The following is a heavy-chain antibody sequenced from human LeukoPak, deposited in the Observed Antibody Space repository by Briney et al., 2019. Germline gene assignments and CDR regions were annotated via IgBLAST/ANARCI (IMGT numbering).Heavy chain of an antibody. V-gene: IGHV1-18*04. J-gene: IGHJ3*02. D-gene: IGHD3-22*01. Sequence: ASVKVSCKASGYTFTGYYMHWVRQAPGQGLEWMGWISAYNGNTNYAQKLQGRVTMTTDTSTSTAYMELRSLRSDDTAVYYCARARYYDSSGLDIWGQGTMVTVSS. CDR1: GYTFTGYY. CDR2: ISAYNGNT. CDR3: ARARYYDSSGLDI.